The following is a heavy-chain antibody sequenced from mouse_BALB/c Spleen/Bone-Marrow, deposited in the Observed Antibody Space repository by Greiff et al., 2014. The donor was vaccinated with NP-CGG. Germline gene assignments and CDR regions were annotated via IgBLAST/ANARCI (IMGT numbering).Heavy chain of an antibody. Sequence: LVKTGASVKISCKASDYSFTDYYMHWVKPTHGKSLEWIGYISCYNGATSYNQKFKGKATFTVDTSSSTAYMQFSSLTSEDSAVYYCARSEGIYYYGSSYALDYWGQGTSVTVSS. J-gene: IGHJ4*01. D-gene: IGHD1-1*01. CDR3: ARSEGIYYYGSSYALDY. CDR2: ISCYNGAT. V-gene: IGHV1S34*01. CDR1: DYSFTDYY.